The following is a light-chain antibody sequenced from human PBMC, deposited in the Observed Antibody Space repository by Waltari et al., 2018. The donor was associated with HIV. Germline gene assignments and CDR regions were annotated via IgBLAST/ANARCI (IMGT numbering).Light chain of an antibody. Sequence: FMLTQPHSVSESPGETVTIPCTRSSGSIGFNLVQWYQQRPGSAPTTVIYEADRRPSGVPDRFSVSIDRSSNSASLTISGLEPEDEADYYCQSYDSNYVVFGGGTKLTVL. CDR3: QSYDSNYVV. V-gene: IGLV6-57*04. CDR1: SGSIGFNL. J-gene: IGLJ2*01. CDR2: EAD.